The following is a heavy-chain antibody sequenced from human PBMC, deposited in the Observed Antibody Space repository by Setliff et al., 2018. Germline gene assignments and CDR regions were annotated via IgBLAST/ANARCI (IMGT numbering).Heavy chain of an antibody. CDR1: GFSFRDSW. J-gene: IGHJ4*02. CDR2: ISPSSSDM. Sequence: KPGGSLRLSCAASGFSFRDSWMNWVRQTPGKGLEWVSSISPSSSDMYYADSVKGRFTISRDNAKSSLYLQMNSLRAEDTAVYYCARRYSSGYYHEDYFDYWGQGTLVTVSS. V-gene: IGHV3-21*01. CDR3: ARRYSSGYYHEDYFDY. D-gene: IGHD3-22*01.